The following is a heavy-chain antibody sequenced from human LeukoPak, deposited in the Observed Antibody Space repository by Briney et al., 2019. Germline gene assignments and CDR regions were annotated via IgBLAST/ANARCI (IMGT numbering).Heavy chain of an antibody. CDR3: ARDERLVAAYDY. J-gene: IGHJ4*02. CDR2: IYHSGST. CDR1: GYSISSGNY. Sequence: SETLSLTCSVSGYSISSGNYWGWIRLPPGKGLQWIGSIYHSGSTYYNPSLKSRVTISVGTSKNQFSLKLSSVTAADTAVYYCARDERLVAAYDYWGQGTLVTVSS. V-gene: IGHV4-38-2*02. D-gene: IGHD2-15*01.